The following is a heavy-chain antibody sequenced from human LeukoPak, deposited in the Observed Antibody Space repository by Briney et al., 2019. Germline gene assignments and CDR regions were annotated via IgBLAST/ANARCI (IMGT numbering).Heavy chain of an antibody. J-gene: IGHJ3*01. V-gene: IGHV4-4*07. CDR2: IYIDGST. CDR1: GGSISSYY. D-gene: IGHD1-26*01. Sequence: SETLSLTCTVPGGSISSYYWSWIRQPAGKGLEWIGRIYIDGSTNNNPSLKSRVTVSLDTSKNQFSLKLSSVTAADTAVYYCARDIIGGNYAWGQGTMVTASS. CDR3: ARDIIGGNYA.